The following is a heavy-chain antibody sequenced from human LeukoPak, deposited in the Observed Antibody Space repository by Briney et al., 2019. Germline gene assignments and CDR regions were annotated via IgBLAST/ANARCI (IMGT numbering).Heavy chain of an antibody. CDR3: ARRIMVTTGHVFDF. CDR2: TRVCDNNL. V-gene: IGHV3-11*01. Sequence: GGSLRLSCAASGFIFSDYPMSWVRQAPGKGLEWLSYTRVCDNNLYYADSVKGRFTISRDNAQTTLYLQMNSLRAEDTAVYYCARRIMVTTGHVFDFWGQGGMVTVSS. J-gene: IGHJ3*01. D-gene: IGHD2-8*01. CDR1: GFIFSDYP.